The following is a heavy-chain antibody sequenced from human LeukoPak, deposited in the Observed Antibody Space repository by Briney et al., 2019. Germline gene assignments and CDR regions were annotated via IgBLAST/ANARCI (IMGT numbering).Heavy chain of an antibody. Sequence: GGSLRLSCAASGFTFSSYAMSWVRQAPGKGLEWVSAISGSGGSTYYADSVKGRFTIPRDNSKNTLYLQMNSLRAEDTAVYYCAKDLYYYDSSGYYTYYFDYWGQGTLVTVSS. CDR1: GFTFSSYA. J-gene: IGHJ4*02. CDR2: ISGSGGST. D-gene: IGHD3-22*01. CDR3: AKDLYYYDSSGYYTYYFDY. V-gene: IGHV3-23*01.